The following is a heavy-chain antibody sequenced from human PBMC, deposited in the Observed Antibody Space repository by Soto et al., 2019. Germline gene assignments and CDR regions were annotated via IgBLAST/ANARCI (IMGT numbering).Heavy chain of an antibody. J-gene: IGHJ6*02. CDR1: GFTFSSYG. V-gene: IGHV3-30*18. D-gene: IGHD6-13*01. CDR3: AKGRGSSWRYYYYGMDV. Sequence: GGSLRLSCAASGFTFSSYGMHWVRQAPGKGLEWVAVISYDGSNKYYADSVKGRFTISRDNSKNTLYLQMNSLRAEDTAVYYCAKGRGSSWRYYYYGMDVWGQGTTVTVSS. CDR2: ISYDGSNK.